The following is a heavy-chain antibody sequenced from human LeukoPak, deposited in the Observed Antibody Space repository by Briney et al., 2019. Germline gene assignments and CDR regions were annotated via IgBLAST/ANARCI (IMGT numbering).Heavy chain of an antibody. CDR3: ARGKRGYSSSWYDY. D-gene: IGHD6-13*01. CDR1: GGSLSGYY. J-gene: IGHJ4*02. CDR2: INHSGST. V-gene: IGHV4-34*01. Sequence: SETLSLTCAVYGGSLSGYYWSWIRKPPGKGLEWIGEINHSGSTNYNPSLKSRVTISVDTSKNQFSLKLSSVTAADTAVYYCARGKRGYSSSWYDYWGQGTLVTVSS.